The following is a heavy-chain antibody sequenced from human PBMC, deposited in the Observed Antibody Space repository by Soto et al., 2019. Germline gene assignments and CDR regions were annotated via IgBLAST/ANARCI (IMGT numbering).Heavy chain of an antibody. CDR2: ISGSGATT. J-gene: IGHJ3*02. Sequence: EVQLLASGGGLVQPGGSLRLSCAASGFTFSSYAMSWVRQAPGKGLEWVSVISGSGATTYYADSVKGRFTISTDNSKNTLYLQMNSLRAEDTAVYYCARLTVTTSDDAFDIWGQGTMVTVSS. CDR3: ARLTVTTSDDAFDI. D-gene: IGHD4-17*01. CDR1: GFTFSSYA. V-gene: IGHV3-23*01.